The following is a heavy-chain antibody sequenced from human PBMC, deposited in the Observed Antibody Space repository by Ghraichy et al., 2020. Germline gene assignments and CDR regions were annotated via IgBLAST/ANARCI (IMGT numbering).Heavy chain of an antibody. CDR1: DGSLGYDF. CDR3: ARQTSGGFDP. Sequence: SQTLSLTCTVSDGSLGYDFWSWIRQPPGKGLEWIGYIYYSGSTKYNPSLKSRVTISVDTSKNQFSLKLTSVTAADTAVYYCARQTSGGFDPWGQGTLVTVSS. CDR2: IYYSGST. V-gene: IGHV4-59*08. D-gene: IGHD3-10*01. J-gene: IGHJ5*02.